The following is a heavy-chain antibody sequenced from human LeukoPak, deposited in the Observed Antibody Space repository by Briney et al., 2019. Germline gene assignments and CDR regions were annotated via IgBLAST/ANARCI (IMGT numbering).Heavy chain of an antibody. CDR3: ATDPWGGYSPDY. Sequence: PGRSLRLSCAASGFTFSSYGMHWVRQAPGKGLEWVAVVSYDGSNKYYADSVKGRFTISRDNSKNTLYLQMNSLRVEDTAVYYCATDPWGGYSPDYWGQGTLVTVSS. CDR2: VSYDGSNK. D-gene: IGHD3-16*01. V-gene: IGHV3-30*03. J-gene: IGHJ4*02. CDR1: GFTFSSYG.